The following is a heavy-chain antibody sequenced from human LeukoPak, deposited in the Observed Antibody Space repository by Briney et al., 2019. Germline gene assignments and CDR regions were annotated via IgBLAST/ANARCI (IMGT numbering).Heavy chain of an antibody. J-gene: IGHJ6*02. CDR1: GFTFSSYS. CDR3: ARDDDSSGYYDYYYYGMDV. D-gene: IGHD3-22*01. Sequence: GGSLRLSCAASGFTFSSYSMNSVRQAPGKGLEWVSSISSSSSYIYYADSVKGRFTIPRDNAKNSLYLPMNSLRAEDTAVYYCARDDDSSGYYDYYYYGMDVWGQGTTVTVSS. CDR2: ISSSSSYI. V-gene: IGHV3-21*01.